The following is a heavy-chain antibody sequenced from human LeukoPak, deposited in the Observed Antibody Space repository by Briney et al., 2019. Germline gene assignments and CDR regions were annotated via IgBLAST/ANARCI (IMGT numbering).Heavy chain of an antibody. D-gene: IGHD3-22*01. CDR2: IIPILGIA. V-gene: IGHV1-69*04. J-gene: IGHJ4*02. CDR3: ARTRYYYDSSGHPTDQPLREYFDY. CDR1: GGTFSSYA. Sequence: SVKVSCKASGGTFSSYAISWVRQAPGQGLEWMGRIIPILGIANYAQKFQGRVTITADKSTSTAYMELSSLRSEGTAVYYCARTRYYYDSSGHPTDQPLREYFDYWGQGTLVTVSS.